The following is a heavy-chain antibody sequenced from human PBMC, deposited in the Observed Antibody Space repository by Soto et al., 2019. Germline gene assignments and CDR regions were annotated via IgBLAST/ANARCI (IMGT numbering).Heavy chain of an antibody. CDR3: ASYYDSSGYYYAYRAPSFDY. CDR1: GFTFSSYA. Sequence: PGGSLRLSCAASGFTFSSYAMHWVRQAPGKGLEWVAVISYDGSNKYYADSVKGRFTISRDNSKNTLYLQMNSLRAEDTAVYYCASYYDSSGYYYAYRAPSFDYWGQGTLVTV. CDR2: ISYDGSNK. V-gene: IGHV3-30-3*01. J-gene: IGHJ4*02. D-gene: IGHD3-22*01.